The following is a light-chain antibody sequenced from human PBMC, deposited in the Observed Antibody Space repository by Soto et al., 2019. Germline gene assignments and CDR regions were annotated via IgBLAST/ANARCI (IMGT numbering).Light chain of an antibody. V-gene: IGLV2-23*01. Sequence: ALTQPASVSGSPGQSITISCIETTSDFGTKKFFSWYQQQPGKAPKLIIYEGTKRPSGVSSRFSGSKSGNTASLTVSGLQSDDEADYFCCLYTSFFSFFGGGTKLTVL. J-gene: IGLJ2*01. CDR3: CLYTSFFSF. CDR1: TSDFGTKKF. CDR2: EGT.